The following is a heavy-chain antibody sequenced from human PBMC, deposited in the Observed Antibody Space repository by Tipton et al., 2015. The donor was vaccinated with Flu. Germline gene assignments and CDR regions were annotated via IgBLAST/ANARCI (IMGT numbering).Heavy chain of an antibody. Sequence: TLSLTCSVYGGSIVSSGHYWVWVRQSPGQGLECLGSIYYTGITYYKPSLKGRLTMAVDASKNQFSLKLSSVTAADTAVYYCARDDGDYGLGSYHYYYGMDVWGQGTTVTVSS. CDR1: GGSIVSSGHY. CDR3: ARDDGDYGLGSYHYYYGMDV. D-gene: IGHD3-10*01. J-gene: IGHJ6*02. CDR2: IYYTGIT. V-gene: IGHV4-39*07.